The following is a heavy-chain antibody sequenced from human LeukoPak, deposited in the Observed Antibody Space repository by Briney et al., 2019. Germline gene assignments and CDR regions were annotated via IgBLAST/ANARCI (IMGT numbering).Heavy chain of an antibody. CDR3: ASCGNTFNY. J-gene: IGHJ4*02. CDR1: GFTFTSYA. CDR2: ISGSGGST. Sequence: GGSLRLSCAASGFTFTSYAMSWVRQAPGKGLEWVSTISGSGGSTYYADSVQGRFPISRDNSKNTLYLQMNSLRAEDTAVYYCASCGNTFNYWGQGTLVTVSS. V-gene: IGHV3-23*01. D-gene: IGHD1-7*01.